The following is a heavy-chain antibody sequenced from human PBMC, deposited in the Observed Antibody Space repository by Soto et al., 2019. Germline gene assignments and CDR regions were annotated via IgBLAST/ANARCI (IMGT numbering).Heavy chain of an antibody. Sequence: PSETLSLTCAVYGGSFSGYCGSWIRQPPGKGLEWIGEINHSGSTNYNPSLKSRVTISVDTSKNQFSLKLSSVTAADTVVYYCARRTLSIAARHRLDYWGQGTLVTVSS. CDR3: ARRTLSIAARHRLDY. CDR1: GGSFSGYC. D-gene: IGHD6-6*01. V-gene: IGHV4-34*01. J-gene: IGHJ4*02. CDR2: INHSGST.